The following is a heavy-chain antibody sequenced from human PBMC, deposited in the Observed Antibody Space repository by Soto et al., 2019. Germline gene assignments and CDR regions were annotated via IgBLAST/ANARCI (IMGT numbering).Heavy chain of an antibody. CDR3: VRDRYSSSGWFDP. J-gene: IGHJ5*02. CDR1: GDSVSSYSAA. V-gene: IGHV6-1*01. CDR2: TYYRSRFFS. Sequence: PSQTLSLTCALSGDSVSSYSAAWNWIRQSPSGGLEWLGRTYYRSRFFSDYAESVKSRIIINPDTSKNQFSLQLKSVTPEDTAVKYCVRDRYSSSGWFDPWGQGTPVTAPQ. D-gene: IGHD3-10*01.